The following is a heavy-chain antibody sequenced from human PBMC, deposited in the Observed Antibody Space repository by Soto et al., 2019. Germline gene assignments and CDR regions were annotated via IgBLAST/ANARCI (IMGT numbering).Heavy chain of an antibody. CDR1: GFTFSSYA. V-gene: IGHV3-30-3*01. CDR3: ARQYYYDSSGYYYVEGGMDV. D-gene: IGHD3-22*01. Sequence: GGSLRLSCAASGFTFSSYAMHWVRQAPGKGLEWVAVISYDGSNKYYADSVKGRFTISRDNSKNTLYLQMNSLRAEDTAVYYCARQYYYDSSGYYYVEGGMDVWGQGTTVTVSS. CDR2: ISYDGSNK. J-gene: IGHJ6*02.